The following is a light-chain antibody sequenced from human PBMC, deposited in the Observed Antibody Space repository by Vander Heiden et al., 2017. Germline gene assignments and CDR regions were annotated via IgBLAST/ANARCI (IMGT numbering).Light chain of an antibody. CDR2: LRS. CDR3: GQALQAPTT. CDR1: QSLLHSNGYNY. Sequence: DSVMTESGMSVPVTPGEPASISCRSSQSLLHSNGYNYLDWYLQKPGQSAQVLICLRSIRGVGVRDRFNGSGTGGYIRVIVSRVAATDVRLYYSGQALQAPTTFGGGTKVEIK. J-gene: IGKJ4*01. V-gene: IGKV2-28*01.